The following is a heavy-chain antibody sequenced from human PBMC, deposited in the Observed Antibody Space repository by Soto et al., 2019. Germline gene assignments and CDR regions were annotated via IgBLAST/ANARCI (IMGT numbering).Heavy chain of an antibody. CDR2: ISAYNGNT. J-gene: IGHJ5*02. CDR3: ARGITIFGVVSGGWFDP. CDR1: GGTFSGYG. D-gene: IGHD3-3*01. V-gene: IGHV1-18*01. Sequence: ASVKVSCKASGGTFSGYGICWVRQAPGQGLEWTGWISAYNGNTNYAQKLQGRVTMTTDTSTSTAYMELRSLRSDDTAVYYCARGITIFGVVSGGWFDPWGQGTLVTVSS.